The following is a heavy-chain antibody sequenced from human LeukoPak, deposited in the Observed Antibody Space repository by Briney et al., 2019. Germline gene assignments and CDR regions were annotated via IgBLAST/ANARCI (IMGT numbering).Heavy chain of an antibody. J-gene: IGHJ4*02. CDR3: ARGLDGDPMDY. CDR2: INHSGST. V-gene: IGHV4-34*01. Sequence: SRTLSLTRAVYGGSFSGYYWRWIRQPPGKALEGIGEINHSGSTNYNPSLKSRVTISLDTSKNQFSLKLSSVTAADTAVYCCARGLDGDPMDYWGQGTLVTVAS. D-gene: IGHD4-17*01. CDR1: GGSFSGYY.